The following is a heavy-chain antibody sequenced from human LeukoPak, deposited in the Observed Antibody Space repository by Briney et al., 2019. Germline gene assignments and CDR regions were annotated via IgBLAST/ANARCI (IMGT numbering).Heavy chain of an antibody. CDR3: AKRALSNAFDI. CDR2: ISGSCGST. Sequence: GWSLRLSCAASGFTFSTYVMSWVRQAPGKGLEWVSTISGSCGSTDYADSLKGRFTISRDNSKNTLYLQMNSLRAEDTAVYYCAKRALSNAFDIWGQGTMVTVSS. V-gene: IGHV3-23*01. CDR1: GFTFSTYV. J-gene: IGHJ3*02.